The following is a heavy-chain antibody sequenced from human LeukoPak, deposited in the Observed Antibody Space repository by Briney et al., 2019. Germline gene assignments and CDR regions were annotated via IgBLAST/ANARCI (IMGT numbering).Heavy chain of an antibody. Sequence: SETLSLTCAVYGGSFSGYYWSWIRQPPGKGLEWIGEINHSGSTNYNPSLKSRVTISVDTSKNQFSLKLSSVTAADTAVYYCARAGSVLRFLEWLPPYYFDYWGQGTLVTVSS. V-gene: IGHV4-34*01. CDR3: ARAGSVLRFLEWLPPYYFDY. CDR2: INHSGST. J-gene: IGHJ4*02. CDR1: GGSFSGYY. D-gene: IGHD3-3*01.